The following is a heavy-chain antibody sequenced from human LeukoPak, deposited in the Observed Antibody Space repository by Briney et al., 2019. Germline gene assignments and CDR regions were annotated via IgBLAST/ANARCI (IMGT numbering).Heavy chain of an antibody. CDR1: ELTVSTNY. Sequence: GGFLRLSCAASELTVSTNYMNWVRQAPGKRLKWVSAIYSGGTTYYADSVKGRFTISRDTYKNTLYLQMNSLRAEDTAVYYCARDKFRGYFDYWGQGTLVTVSS. J-gene: IGHJ4*02. D-gene: IGHD3-10*01. V-gene: IGHV3-66*01. CDR3: ARDKFRGYFDY. CDR2: IYSGGTT.